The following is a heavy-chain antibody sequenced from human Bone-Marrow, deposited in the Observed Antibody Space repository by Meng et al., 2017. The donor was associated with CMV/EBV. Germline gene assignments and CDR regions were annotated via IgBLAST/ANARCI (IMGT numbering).Heavy chain of an antibody. J-gene: IGHJ4*02. CDR2: INHSGST. CDR1: GGSISGYY. Sequence: SETLSLTCTVSGGSISGYYWSWIRQPPGKGLEWIGEINHSGSTNYNPSLKSRVTISVDTSKNQFSLKLSSVTAADTAVYYCARLKGSYYFDYWGQGTLVTVSS. CDR3: ARLKGSYYFDY. V-gene: IGHV4-34*01.